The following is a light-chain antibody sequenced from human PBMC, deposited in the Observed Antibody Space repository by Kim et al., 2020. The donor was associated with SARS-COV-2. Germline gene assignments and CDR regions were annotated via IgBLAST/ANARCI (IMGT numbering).Light chain of an antibody. CDR3: NSRDSSGNHVV. Sequence: ALGQTVRITCQGDSLRSYYASWYQQKPGQAPVLVIYGKNNRPSGIPDRFSGSSSGNTASLTITGAQAEDEADFYCNSRDSSGNHVVFGGGTQLTVL. V-gene: IGLV3-19*01. CDR2: GKN. CDR1: SLRSYY. J-gene: IGLJ2*01.